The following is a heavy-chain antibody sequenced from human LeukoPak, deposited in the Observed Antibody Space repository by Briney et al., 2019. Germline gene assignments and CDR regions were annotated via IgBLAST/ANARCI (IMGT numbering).Heavy chain of an antibody. CDR2: ISHSGST. V-gene: IGHV4-59*08. CDR1: GGSISSYY. J-gene: IGHJ4*02. Sequence: SETLSLTCTVSGGSISSYYWSWIRQPPGKGLKWIGSISHSGSTYYNPSLKSRVTISVDTSKNQFSLKLSSLTAADTAVYYCARLRRPRLAEFDYWGQGTLVTVPS. CDR3: ARLRRPRLAEFDY. D-gene: IGHD3-3*02.